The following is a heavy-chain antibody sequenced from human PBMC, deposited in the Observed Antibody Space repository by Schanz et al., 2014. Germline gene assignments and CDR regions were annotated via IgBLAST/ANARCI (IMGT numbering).Heavy chain of an antibody. J-gene: IGHJ3*01. CDR3: ARETTIITGGAFDV. V-gene: IGHV1-18*01. CDR1: GYPFSNYG. Sequence: QGQLVQSGAEVKKPGASVKVSCKASGYPFSNYGISWLRQAPGQGFEWMAWMSYNGNTKYAQSLQGRVTVTRDTSTSTSYMELRSLTSDDTAVYYCARETTIITGGAFDVWGQGTMVTVSS. CDR2: MSYNGNT. D-gene: IGHD3-9*01.